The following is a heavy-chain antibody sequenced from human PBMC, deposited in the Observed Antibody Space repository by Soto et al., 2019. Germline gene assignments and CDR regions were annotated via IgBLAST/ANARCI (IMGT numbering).Heavy chain of an antibody. CDR2: IYYRGSA. J-gene: IGHJ4*02. CDR3: ARGRPIVATITVGGYYFDY. D-gene: IGHD5-12*01. V-gene: IGHV4-59*01. CDR1: GGSISSYY. Sequence: QVQLQESGPGLVKPSETLSLTCTVSGGSISSYYWSWIRQPPGKGLEWIGYIYYRGSAHYNPSLKSRVTISVDTSKNQFSLKLSSVTAADTAVYYCARGRPIVATITVGGYYFDYWGQGTLVTVSS.